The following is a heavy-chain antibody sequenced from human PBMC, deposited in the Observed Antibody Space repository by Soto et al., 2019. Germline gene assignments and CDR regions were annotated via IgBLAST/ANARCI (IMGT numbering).Heavy chain of an antibody. D-gene: IGHD3-22*01. CDR3: AIIYDTSGCHPNYIDY. CDR1: GGTFSDYT. CDR2: IIPVFDGA. Sequence: QVQLVQSGAEVKKPGSSVKVSCKASGGTFSDYTLSWARQAPGQGLEWMGRIIPVFDGATYAQKFRVRLTIXTXXXTXXAYMVLDSLRSEDTAVYYCAIIYDTSGCHPNYIDYWGQGTLVTVSS. V-gene: IGHV1-69*05. J-gene: IGHJ4*02.